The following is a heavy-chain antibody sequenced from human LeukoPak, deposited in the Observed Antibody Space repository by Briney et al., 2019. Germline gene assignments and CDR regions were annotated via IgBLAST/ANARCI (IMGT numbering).Heavy chain of an antibody. CDR1: SGSFSGYY. V-gene: IGHV4-34*01. Sequence: PETLSLTCADYSGSFSGYYCSWMPQPPEKRLEWIGEINHSGSTNYNPSLKSRVTISVDTSKNQFSLKLSSVTAADTAVYYCARGTGDVDSSGQSPYGMAVWGQGTTVTVSS. J-gene: IGHJ6*02. CDR2: INHSGST. D-gene: IGHD6-19*01. CDR3: ARGTGDVDSSGQSPYGMAV.